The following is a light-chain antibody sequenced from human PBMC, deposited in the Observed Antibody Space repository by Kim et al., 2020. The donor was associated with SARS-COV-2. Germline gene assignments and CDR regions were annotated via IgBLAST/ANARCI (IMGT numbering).Light chain of an antibody. CDR3: QAWDSSTAV. CDR1: KLGDKY. Sequence: SVSTGQTASITCSGDKLGDKYACWYQQKPGQSPVLVIYQDSKRPSGIPERVSGSNSGNTATLTISGTQAMDEADYYCQAWDSSTAVFGGGTQLTVL. CDR2: QDS. V-gene: IGLV3-1*01. J-gene: IGLJ2*01.